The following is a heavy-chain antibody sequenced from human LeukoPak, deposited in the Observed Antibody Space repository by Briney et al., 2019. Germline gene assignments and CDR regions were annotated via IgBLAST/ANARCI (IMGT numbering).Heavy chain of an antibody. V-gene: IGHV1-2*02. CDR2: INPNSGGT. Sequence: ASVKVSCKASGYTFTGYYMHWVRQAPGQGLEWMGWINPNSGGTNYAQKFQGRVTMTRDTSISAAYMELSRLRSDDTAVYYCARGGYDILTGYYGDAFDIWGQGTMVTVSS. D-gene: IGHD3-9*01. J-gene: IGHJ3*02. CDR1: GYTFTGYY. CDR3: ARGGYDILTGYYGDAFDI.